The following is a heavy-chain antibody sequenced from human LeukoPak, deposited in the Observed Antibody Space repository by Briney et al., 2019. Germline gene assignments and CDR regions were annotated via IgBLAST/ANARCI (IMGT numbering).Heavy chain of an antibody. D-gene: IGHD2-2*02. CDR2: INPSGGST. V-gene: IGHV1-46*03. Sequence: GASVKVSCKASGYTFTSYYMHWVRQAPGQGLKWMGIINPSGGSTSYAQKFQGRVTMTRDTSTSTVYMELSSLRSEDTAVYYCARVGGYCSSTSCYTRPRFQHWGQGTLVTVSS. CDR1: GYTFTSYY. J-gene: IGHJ1*01. CDR3: ARVGGYCSSTSCYTRPRFQH.